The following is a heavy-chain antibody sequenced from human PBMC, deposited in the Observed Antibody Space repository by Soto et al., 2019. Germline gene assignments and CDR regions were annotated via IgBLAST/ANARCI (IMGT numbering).Heavy chain of an antibody. Sequence: PGGSLRLPCAASGFTFSSYAMSWVRQAPGKGLEWVSAISGSGGSTYYADSVKGRFTISRDNSKNTLYLQMNSLRAEDTAVYYCAKDDYGDYAFDYWGQGTLVTVSS. CDR2: ISGSGGST. D-gene: IGHD4-17*01. V-gene: IGHV3-23*01. CDR3: AKDDYGDYAFDY. CDR1: GFTFSSYA. J-gene: IGHJ4*02.